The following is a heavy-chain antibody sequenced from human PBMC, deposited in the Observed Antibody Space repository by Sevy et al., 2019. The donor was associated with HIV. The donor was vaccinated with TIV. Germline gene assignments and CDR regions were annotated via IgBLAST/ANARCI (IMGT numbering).Heavy chain of an antibody. D-gene: IGHD3-10*01. CDR2: ISVIGGST. CDR1: GFTFSSYA. Sequence: GGSLRLSFAASGFTFSSYAMSWVRQSPGKGRDWCSAISVIGGSTYYADSVKGRFTTSRDNSKNTLYLQMNSMRAEDTAVYYCANSMVRGVHDAFDIWGQGTMVTVSS. CDR3: ANSMVRGVHDAFDI. V-gene: IGHV3-23*01. J-gene: IGHJ3*02.